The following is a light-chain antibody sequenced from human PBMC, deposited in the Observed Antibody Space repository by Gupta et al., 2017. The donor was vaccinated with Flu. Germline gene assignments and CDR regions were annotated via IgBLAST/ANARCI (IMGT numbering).Light chain of an antibody. CDR3: SSYTSSYTYV. CDR1: SSDIGNYNR. V-gene: IGLV2-18*02. CDR2: EVS. Sequence: QSALTQPPSVSGSPGQSVTISCTGTSSDIGNYNRVSWYQQPPGTAPKLMIYEVSNRPSGVPDRFSGSKSGNTASLTLSGLQAEDEADYYCSSYTSSYTYVFGTGTKPTGL. J-gene: IGLJ1*01.